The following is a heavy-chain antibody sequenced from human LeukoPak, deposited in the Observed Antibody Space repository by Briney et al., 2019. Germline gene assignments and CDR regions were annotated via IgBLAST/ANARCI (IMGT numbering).Heavy chain of an antibody. V-gene: IGHV3-74*01. J-gene: IGHJ4*02. CDR2: INSDETYT. D-gene: IGHD2-15*01. CDR3: ARRYCSGGTCYLDY. CDR1: GFTFSSYW. Sequence: GGSLTLSCAASGFTFSSYWMHWVRQAPGKGLVWVSRINSDETYTSLADSVKGRFTISRDNAKNTLYLQMNSLRAEDTAVYYCARRYCSGGTCYLDYWGQGTLVTVSS.